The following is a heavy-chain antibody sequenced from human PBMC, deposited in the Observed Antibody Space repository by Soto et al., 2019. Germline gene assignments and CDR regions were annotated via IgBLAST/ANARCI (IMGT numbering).Heavy chain of an antibody. D-gene: IGHD2-15*01. Sequence: GGTLRLSCAASGFTFSSYSMNWVRQAPGKGLEWVSSISSSSSYIYYADSVRGRFTISRDNAKNSLYLQMNSLRAEDTAVYYCAREGTVEAWTPFDYWGQGTLDTVSS. V-gene: IGHV3-21*01. J-gene: IGHJ4*02. CDR2: ISSSSSYI. CDR1: GFTFSSYS. CDR3: AREGTVEAWTPFDY.